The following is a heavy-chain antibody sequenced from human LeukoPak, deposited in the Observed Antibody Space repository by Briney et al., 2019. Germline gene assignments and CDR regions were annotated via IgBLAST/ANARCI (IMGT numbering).Heavy chain of an antibody. CDR3: AREASDITMITVNDYYYYMDV. J-gene: IGHJ6*03. CDR1: GFTFSSYE. CDR2: ISSSGSTI. V-gene: IGHV3-48*03. D-gene: IGHD3-22*01. Sequence: GGSLRLSCAASGFTFSSYEMNWVRQAPGKGLEWVSYISSSGSTIYYADSVKGRFTISRDNAKNSLYLQMNSLRAEDTAVYYCAREASDITMITVNDYYYYMDVWGKGTTVTISS.